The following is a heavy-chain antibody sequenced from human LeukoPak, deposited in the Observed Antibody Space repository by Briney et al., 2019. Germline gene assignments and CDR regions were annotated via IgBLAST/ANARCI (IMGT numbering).Heavy chain of an antibody. D-gene: IGHD2-15*01. Sequence: GGSLRLSCAASGFTFSSYSMNWVRQAPGKGLEWVSYISSSSSTIYYTDSVKGRFTISRDNAKNSLYLQMNSLRADDTAVYYCARGGGTYSGDYWGQGTPVTVSS. V-gene: IGHV3-48*01. CDR3: ARGGGTYSGDY. J-gene: IGHJ4*02. CDR1: GFTFSSYS. CDR2: ISSSSSTI.